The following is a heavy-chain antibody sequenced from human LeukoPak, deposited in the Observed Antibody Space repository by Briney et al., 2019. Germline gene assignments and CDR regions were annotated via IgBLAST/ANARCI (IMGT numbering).Heavy chain of an antibody. CDR3: ASRLAV. Sequence: GGSLRLSCAASGFTFSSYAMHWVRQAPGKGLEYVSAISSNGGSTYYANSVKGRFTISRDNSKNTLYLQMNSLRAEDTALYYCASRLAVWGQGTLVTVSS. D-gene: IGHD6-19*01. V-gene: IGHV3-64*01. CDR2: ISSNGGST. CDR1: GFTFSSYA. J-gene: IGHJ4*02.